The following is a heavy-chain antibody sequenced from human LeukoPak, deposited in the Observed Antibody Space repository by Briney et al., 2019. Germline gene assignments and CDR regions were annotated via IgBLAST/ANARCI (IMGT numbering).Heavy chain of an antibody. CDR1: GFTFSSHA. CDR3: VREQTIMAAAGLDY. V-gene: IGHV3-30*01. CDR2: ISKDGSIK. Sequence: GGSLRLSCAASGFTFSSHAMHWVRQAPGKGLGWVGIISKDGSIKYYADSMKGRLTMSRDNSRNTLYLQMNSLRAEDTSIYYCVREQTIMAAAGLDYWGQGTLVTVSS. D-gene: IGHD6-13*01. J-gene: IGHJ4*02.